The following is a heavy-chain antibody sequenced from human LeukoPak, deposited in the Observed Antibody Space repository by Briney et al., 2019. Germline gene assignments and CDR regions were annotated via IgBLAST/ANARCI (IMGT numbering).Heavy chain of an antibody. J-gene: IGHJ4*02. CDR2: IYSGGST. Sequence: GGPLRLSCAASGFTVSSNYMSWVRQAPGKGLEWVSVIYSGGSTYYADSVKGRFTISRDNSKNTLYLQMNSLRAEDTAVYYCARSLQWPNDYWGQGTLVTVSS. CDR3: ARSLQWPNDY. V-gene: IGHV3-66*02. D-gene: IGHD6-19*01. CDR1: GFTVSSNY.